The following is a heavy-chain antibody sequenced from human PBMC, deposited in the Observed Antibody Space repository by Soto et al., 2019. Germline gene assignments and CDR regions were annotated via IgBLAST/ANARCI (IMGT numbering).Heavy chain of an antibody. V-gene: IGHV3-23*01. D-gene: IGHD3-22*01. CDR3: ARNGNPSLNYYDSSGYYFDY. CDR1: EFTFRNYA. CDR2: ISENGGTT. Sequence: GGSLRRSCAASEFTFRNYAMSCVRQAPGKGLEWVSSISENGGTTYYADSVKGRFTISRDNSKNTLYLQMNSLRSEDTAVYYCARNGNPSLNYYDSSGYYFDYWGQGTLVTVSS. J-gene: IGHJ4*02.